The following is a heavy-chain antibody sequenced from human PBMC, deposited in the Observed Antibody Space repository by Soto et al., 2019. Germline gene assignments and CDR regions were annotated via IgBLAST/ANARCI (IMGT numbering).Heavy chain of an antibody. Sequence: TSETLSLTCAVSGGSISSGGYSWSWIRQPPGKGLEWIGYISHSGSTYYNPSLKSRVTISVDRSKNQFSLRLSSVTAADTAVYYCTGAYYDISGYSLDPWGQGTSVTVSS. D-gene: IGHD3-22*01. CDR1: GGSISSGGYS. J-gene: IGHJ5*02. CDR3: TGAYYDISGYSLDP. V-gene: IGHV4-30-2*02. CDR2: ISHSGST.